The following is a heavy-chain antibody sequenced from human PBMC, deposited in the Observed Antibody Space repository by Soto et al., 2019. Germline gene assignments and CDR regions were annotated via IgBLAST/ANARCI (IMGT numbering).Heavy chain of an antibody. Sequence: QVQLQESGPGLVRPSETLSLTCTVSGGSISSYYWSWIRQPPWKGLEWIGYIYYSGSTHYNPSLKSRVTISVDTSKNQFSLKLSSVTAADTAVYYCARHAPYCSSTSHCAYGMDVWGQGTTVTVAS. J-gene: IGHJ6*02. V-gene: IGHV4-59*08. CDR3: ARHAPYCSSTSHCAYGMDV. CDR1: GGSISSYY. D-gene: IGHD2-2*01. CDR2: IYYSGST.